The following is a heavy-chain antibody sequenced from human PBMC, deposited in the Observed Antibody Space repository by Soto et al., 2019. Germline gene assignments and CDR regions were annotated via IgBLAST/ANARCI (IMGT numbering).Heavy chain of an antibody. Sequence: QVQLQESGPGLVKPSEALSLTCTVSGCSISSYYWSWIRQPPGKGQEWIRYIYYSGSTNYNPSLKRRITISVDTTKTQFSLKLSSVTAADTVVYYCACGGVEAMINDYWGQGTLVTVSS. V-gene: IGHV4-59*01. CDR1: GCSISSYY. J-gene: IGHJ4*02. CDR2: IYYSGST. D-gene: IGHD5-18*01. CDR3: ACGGVEAMINDY.